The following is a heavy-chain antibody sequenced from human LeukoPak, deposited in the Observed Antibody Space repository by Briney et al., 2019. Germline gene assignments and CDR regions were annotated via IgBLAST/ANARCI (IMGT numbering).Heavy chain of an antibody. D-gene: IGHD3-10*01. CDR1: GYTLTELS. CDR2: FDPEDGET. CDR3: ATHNTYYYGSGSYSRDYMDV. Sequence: ASVKVSCKVSGYTLTELSMHWVRQAPGKGLEWVGGFDPEDGETIYAQKFQGRVTMTEDTSTDTAYMELSSLRSEDTAVYYCATHNTYYYGSGSYSRDYMDVWGKGTTVTVSS. V-gene: IGHV1-24*01. J-gene: IGHJ6*03.